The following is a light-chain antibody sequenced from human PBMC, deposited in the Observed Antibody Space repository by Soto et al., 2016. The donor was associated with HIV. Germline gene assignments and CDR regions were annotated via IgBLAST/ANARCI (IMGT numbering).Light chain of an antibody. CDR3: QHFDNLPLA. CDR1: LDITNR. V-gene: IGKV1-33*01. CDR2: DAS. J-gene: IGKJ4*01. Sequence: IQMTQSPFSLSASVGDRVTITCQANLDITNRVNWYQHKPGKPPKLLIHDASNLETGIPSRFSGGGSGTHFTFTISSLQPEDIGTYYCQHFDNLPLAFGGGPRWR.